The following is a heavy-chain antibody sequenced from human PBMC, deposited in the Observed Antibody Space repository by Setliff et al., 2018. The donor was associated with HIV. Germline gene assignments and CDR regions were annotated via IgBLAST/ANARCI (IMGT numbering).Heavy chain of an antibody. J-gene: IGHJ4*02. CDR3: ARFPNPSQIVVIMPPDY. CDR2: ISAYNGNK. CDR1: GGTFSSYA. Sequence: ASVKVSCKASGGTFSSYAISWVRQAPGQGLEWMGWISAYNGNKNYAQNLQDRVTMTTDTSTSTAYMELRSLRFDDTAVYYCARFPNPSQIVVIMPPDYWGQGTLVTVSS. V-gene: IGHV1-18*01. D-gene: IGHD3-22*01.